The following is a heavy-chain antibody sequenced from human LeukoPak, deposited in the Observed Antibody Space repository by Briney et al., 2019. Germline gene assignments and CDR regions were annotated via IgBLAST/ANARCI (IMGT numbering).Heavy chain of an antibody. D-gene: IGHD3-9*01. CDR3: ARAAPTGYPYFDY. CDR2: IGTAGDT. Sequence: GGSLRLSCAASGFTFISYDMHWVRQATGKGLEWVSAIGTAGDTYYPGSVKGRFTISRENAKNPLYLQMNSLRAGDTAVYYCARAAPTGYPYFDYWGQGTLVTVSS. V-gene: IGHV3-13*01. CDR1: GFTFISYD. J-gene: IGHJ4*02.